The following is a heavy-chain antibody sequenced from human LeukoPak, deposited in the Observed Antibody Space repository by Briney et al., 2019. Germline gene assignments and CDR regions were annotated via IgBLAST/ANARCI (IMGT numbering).Heavy chain of an antibody. J-gene: IGHJ4*02. V-gene: IGHV1-8*01. CDR1: GYTFTSYD. Sequence: RALVKVSCKASGYTFTSYDINWVRQATGQGLEWMGWMNPNSGNTGYAQKFQGRVTMTRNTSISTAYMELSSLRSEDTAVYYCARGSYGYLGFDYWGQGTLVTVSS. CDR3: ARGSYGYLGFDY. D-gene: IGHD5-18*01. CDR2: MNPNSGNT.